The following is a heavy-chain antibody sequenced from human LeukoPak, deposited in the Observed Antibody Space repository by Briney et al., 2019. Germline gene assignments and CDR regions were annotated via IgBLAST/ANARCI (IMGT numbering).Heavy chain of an antibody. CDR2: ITGSGGRT. D-gene: IGHD3-9*01. Sequence: GGSLRLSCAASGLTFSNYAMSWVRQAPGKGLEWVSSITGSGGRTFYADSVKGRFTISRDNSKNVLYLQMNSLRGADTAVYFCAKGPWCYEMLTGFFDSWGQGSLVTVSS. CDR1: GLTFSNYA. J-gene: IGHJ4*02. V-gene: IGHV3-23*01. CDR3: AKGPWCYEMLTGFFDS.